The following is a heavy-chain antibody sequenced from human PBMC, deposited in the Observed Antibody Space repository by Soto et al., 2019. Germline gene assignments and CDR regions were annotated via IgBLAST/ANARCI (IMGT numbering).Heavy chain of an antibody. Sequence: QVQLVQSGAEVKKPGSSVKVSCKASGGNFRDYTINWVRQAPGHGLERMGGVIPVFGTTTYAQKFQGRVTITADESTTTAYMELSSLTSDDTAVYFCARDSGPTWMPLPNCFDSWGQGTLVTVSS. V-gene: IGHV1-69*01. D-gene: IGHD3-10*01. CDR2: VIPVFGTT. J-gene: IGHJ4*02. CDR3: ARDSGPTWMPLPNCFDS. CDR1: GGNFRDYT.